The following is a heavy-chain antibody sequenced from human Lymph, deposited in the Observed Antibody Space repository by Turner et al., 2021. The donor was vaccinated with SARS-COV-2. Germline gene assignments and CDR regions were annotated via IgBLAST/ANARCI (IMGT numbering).Heavy chain of an antibody. J-gene: IGHJ4*02. CDR2: FDPEDGET. CDR3: ATLKSNWKILTGRYYFDF. V-gene: IGHV1-24*01. Sequence: QVQLVQSGAEVKKPGASVKVSCKVSGYTLTELSIHWVRPAPGKGLEWMGGFDPEDGETIYAQQFQGRVTMTEDTSTDTAYMELSSLRSEDTAVYYCATLKSNWKILTGRYYFDFWGQGTLVTVSS. D-gene: IGHD1-1*01. CDR1: GYTLTELS.